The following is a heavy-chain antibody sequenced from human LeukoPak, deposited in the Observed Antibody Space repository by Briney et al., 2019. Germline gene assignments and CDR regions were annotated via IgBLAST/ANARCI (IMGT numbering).Heavy chain of an antibody. D-gene: IGHD6-19*01. CDR2: INPNSGGT. J-gene: IGHJ4*02. CDR3: AKDLGSGYYFGY. Sequence: GASVKVSCKASGYTLTGYYMHWVRQAPGQGLEYMGWINPNSGGTNYAQKFQGRVTMTRDTSISTAYMELSRLRSDDTAVYYCAKDLGSGYYFGYWGQGTLVTVSS. V-gene: IGHV1-2*02. CDR1: GYTLTGYY.